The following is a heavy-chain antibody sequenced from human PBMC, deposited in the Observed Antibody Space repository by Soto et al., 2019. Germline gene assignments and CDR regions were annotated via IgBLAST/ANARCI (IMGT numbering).Heavy chain of an antibody. D-gene: IGHD2-21*02. V-gene: IGHV1-46*01. CDR1: GYTFTSYY. Sequence: QVQLVQSGAEVKKPGASVKISCKASGYTFTSYYIHWMRQAPGQGLEWMGLINPSGGSTSYTQKFQGRLTMTRDTSTSTVYMKLSSPTSDDTAIYYCARSGIVVVTPFDYWGQGTLVTVSS. J-gene: IGHJ4*02. CDR3: ARSGIVVVTPFDY. CDR2: INPSGGST.